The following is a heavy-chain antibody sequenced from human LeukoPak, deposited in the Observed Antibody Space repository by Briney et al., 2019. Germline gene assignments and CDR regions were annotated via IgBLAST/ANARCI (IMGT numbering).Heavy chain of an antibody. J-gene: IGHJ6*03. V-gene: IGHV4-61*02. D-gene: IGHD5-18*01. Sequence: SQTLSLTCTVSGGSINSDNYYWSWIRQPAGKGLEWIGRIYTSGSTIYNPSLKSRVTISVDTSKNQFSLKLSSVTAADTAVYYCAKPKMVTDYYYYMDVWGKGTTVTVSS. CDR2: IYTSGST. CDR1: GGSINSDNYY. CDR3: AKPKMVTDYYYYMDV.